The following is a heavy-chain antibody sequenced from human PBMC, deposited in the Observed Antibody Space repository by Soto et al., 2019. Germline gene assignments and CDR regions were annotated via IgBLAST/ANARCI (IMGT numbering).Heavy chain of an antibody. D-gene: IGHD3-9*01. J-gene: IGHJ6*02. CDR1: GYTFTGYY. Sequence: GASVKVSCKASGYTFTGYYMHWVRQAPGQGLEWMGWINPKSGDTNYAQKFQGWVSMTRDTSINTAYNELSRLTSDDTALYYCAREDYDILTGYGMDVWGQGTTVTAP. V-gene: IGHV1-2*04. CDR2: INPKSGDT. CDR3: AREDYDILTGYGMDV.